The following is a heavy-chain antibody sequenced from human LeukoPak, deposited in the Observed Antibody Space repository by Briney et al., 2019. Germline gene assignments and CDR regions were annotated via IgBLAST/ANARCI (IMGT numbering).Heavy chain of an antibody. Sequence: PSETLSLTCTVSGGSISSSSYYWGWIRQPPGKGLEWIGYIYYSGSTYYNPSLKSRVTISVDTSKNQFSLKLSSVTAADTAVYYCGRATMGVDYWGQGTLVTVSS. V-gene: IGHV4-39*07. CDR3: GRATMGVDY. J-gene: IGHJ4*02. D-gene: IGHD1-26*01. CDR1: GGSISSSSYY. CDR2: IYYSGST.